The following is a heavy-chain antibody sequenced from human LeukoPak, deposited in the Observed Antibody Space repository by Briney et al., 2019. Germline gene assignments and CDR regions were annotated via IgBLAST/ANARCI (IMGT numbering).Heavy chain of an antibody. Sequence: GGSLRLSCAASGFTFSSYAMHWVRQAPGKGLEWVAVISYDGSNKYYADSVKGRFTISRDNSKNTLYLQMNSLRAEDTAVYYCAKDGGKSMLGAFDIWGQGTMVTVSS. D-gene: IGHD3-10*02. CDR2: ISYDGSNK. CDR1: GFTFSSYA. CDR3: AKDGGKSMLGAFDI. J-gene: IGHJ3*02. V-gene: IGHV3-30-3*01.